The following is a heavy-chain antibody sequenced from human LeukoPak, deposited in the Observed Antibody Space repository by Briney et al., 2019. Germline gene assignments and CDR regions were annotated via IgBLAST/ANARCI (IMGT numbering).Heavy chain of an antibody. J-gene: IGHJ6*03. CDR3: ARDRFRSGYSYYYYYYMDV. CDR2: IYYSGST. CDR1: GGSISSSSYY. D-gene: IGHD3-3*01. Sequence: SETLSLTCTVSGGSISSSSYYWGWIRRPPGKGLEWIGSIYYSGSTYYNPSLKSRVTISVDTSKNQFSLKLSSVTAADTAVYYCARDRFRSGYSYYYYYYMDVWGKGTTVTVSS. V-gene: IGHV4-39*07.